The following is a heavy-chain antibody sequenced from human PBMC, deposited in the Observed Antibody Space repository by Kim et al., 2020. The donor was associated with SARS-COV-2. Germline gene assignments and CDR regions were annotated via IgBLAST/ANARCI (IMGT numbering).Heavy chain of an antibody. CDR2: ISGDSNSI. CDR1: TFRLSDYE. Sequence: GGSLRLSCAASTFRLSDYEMNWVRQAPGKGLEWIVYISGDSNSIYYADSVKGRLTISRDNAKNSLFLQMTEVTTDDTALYYCARGYRAVTGVSVRGHYCDSWGQGALVTVSS. J-gene: IGHJ4*02. V-gene: IGHV3-48*04. D-gene: IGHD6-19*01. CDR3: ARGYRAVTGVSVRGHYCDS.